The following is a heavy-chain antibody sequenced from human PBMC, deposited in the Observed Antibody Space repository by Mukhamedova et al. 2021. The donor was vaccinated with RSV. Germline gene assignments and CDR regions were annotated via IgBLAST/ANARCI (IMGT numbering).Heavy chain of an antibody. D-gene: IGHD6-13*01. V-gene: IGHV3-23*01. CDR3: AKKGDLTSSSWYVQIDY. CDR2: ISGSGGST. Sequence: GKGLEWVSAISGSGGSTYYADSVKGRFTISRDNSKNTLYLQMNSLRAEDTAVYYCAKKGDLTSSSWYVQIDYWGQGTLVTVSS. J-gene: IGHJ4*02.